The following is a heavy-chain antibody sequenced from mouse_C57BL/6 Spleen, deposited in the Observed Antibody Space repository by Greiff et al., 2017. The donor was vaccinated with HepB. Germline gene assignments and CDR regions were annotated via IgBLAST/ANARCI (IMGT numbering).Heavy chain of an antibody. V-gene: IGHV5-4*03. J-gene: IGHJ2*01. Sequence: EVKLMESGGGLVKPGGSLKLSCAASGFTFSSYDMSWVRQTPEKRLEWVATISDGGSYTYYPDNVKGRFTISRDNAKNNLYLQMSHLKSEDTAMYYCARAPAQAYYFDYWGQGTTLTVSS. CDR3: ARAPAQAYYFDY. D-gene: IGHD3-2*02. CDR2: ISDGGSYT. CDR1: GFTFSSYD.